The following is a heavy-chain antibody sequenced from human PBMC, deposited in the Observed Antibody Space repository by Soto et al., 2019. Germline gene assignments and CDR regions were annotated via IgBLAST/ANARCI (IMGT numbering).Heavy chain of an antibody. V-gene: IGHV3-13*01. D-gene: IGHD2-15*01. CDR1: GFTFSGFD. CDR2: IGTAGDT. CDR3: ARGQEVGAHFFDS. Sequence: EVKLLESGGGLVQPGGSLRLSCEASGFTFSGFDMHWVRQPTGKGLEWVSTIGTAGDTYYAVSVKGRFTISRDNAKNSLSLQMNSLRAGDTAVYFCARGQEVGAHFFDSWGQGTQVTVSS. J-gene: IGHJ4*02.